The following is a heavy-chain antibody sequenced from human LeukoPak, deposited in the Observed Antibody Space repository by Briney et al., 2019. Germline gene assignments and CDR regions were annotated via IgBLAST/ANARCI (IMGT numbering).Heavy chain of an antibody. V-gene: IGHV3-21*01. CDR3: ARDLGIVGAPFDY. J-gene: IGHJ4*02. CDR2: ISSSSSYI. Sequence: GGSLRLSCAASGFTFSTCSMNWVRQAPGKGLEWVSSISSSSSYIYYADSVKGRFTISRDNAKNSLYLQMNSLRAEDTAVYYCARDLGIVGAPFDYWGQGTLVTVSS. CDR1: GFTFSTCS. D-gene: IGHD1-26*01.